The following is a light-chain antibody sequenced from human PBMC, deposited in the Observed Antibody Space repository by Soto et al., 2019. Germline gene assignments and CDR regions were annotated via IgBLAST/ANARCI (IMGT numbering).Light chain of an antibody. CDR1: QSVTTY. J-gene: IGKJ1*01. Sequence: IVLTQSPANLSLSPGERATPSCRASQSVTTYLAGYQQKPGQAPTLLLYDASNRATGSPARVSGSGSGTDFTRTSSRREPADFAVDYCQQYGSSPWAFGQGTKVDIK. CDR2: DAS. CDR3: QQYGSSPWA. V-gene: IGKV3-11*01.